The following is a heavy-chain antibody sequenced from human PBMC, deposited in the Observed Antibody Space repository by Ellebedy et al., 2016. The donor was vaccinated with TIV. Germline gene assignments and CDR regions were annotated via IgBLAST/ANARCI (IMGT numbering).Heavy chain of an antibody. V-gene: IGHV1-8*01. D-gene: IGHD2-21*01. CDR1: GYTFGSFD. CDR2: MIPNSANT. Sequence: AASVKVSCKTSGYTFGSFDIVWVRQATRRGLEWMVWMIPNSANTGYAEKFRGRITMTRDTSIDTAYMELISLRSEDTAVYCCARGKRTFRWSDYWGQGTLVTVSS. CDR3: ARGKRTFRWSDY. J-gene: IGHJ4*02.